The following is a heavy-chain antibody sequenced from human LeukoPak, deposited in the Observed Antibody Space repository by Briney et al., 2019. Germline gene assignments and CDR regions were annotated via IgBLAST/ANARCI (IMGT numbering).Heavy chain of an antibody. J-gene: IGHJ6*03. Sequence: GGSLRLSCAASGFTFSDYAMTWVRQAPGKGLEWVANIKQDGSEKYYVDSVKGRFTISRDNAKNSLYLQMNSLRAEDTAVYYCARVSARGGYSYANYYYYYMDVWGKGTTVTVSS. CDR3: ARVSARGGYSYANYYYYYMDV. D-gene: IGHD5-18*01. CDR1: GFTFSDYA. V-gene: IGHV3-7*01. CDR2: IKQDGSEK.